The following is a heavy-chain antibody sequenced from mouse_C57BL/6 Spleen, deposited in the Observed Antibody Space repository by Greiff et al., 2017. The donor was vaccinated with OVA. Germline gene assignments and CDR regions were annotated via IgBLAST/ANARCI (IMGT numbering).Heavy chain of an antibody. CDR1: GYTFTSYW. Sequence: QVQLQQPGAELVRPGPSVKLSCKASGYTFTSYWMHWVKQRPGQGLEWIGVIDPSDSYTNYNQKFKGKATLTVDTSSSTAYMQLSSLTSEDSAVYYCRTTVVATKVYFDYWGQGTTLTVSS. CDR3: RTTVVATKVYFDY. V-gene: IGHV1-59*01. D-gene: IGHD1-1*01. CDR2: IDPSDSYT. J-gene: IGHJ2*01.